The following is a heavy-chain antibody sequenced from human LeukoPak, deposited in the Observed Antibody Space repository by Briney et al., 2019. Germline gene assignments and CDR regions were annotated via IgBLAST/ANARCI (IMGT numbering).Heavy chain of an antibody. D-gene: IGHD1-26*01. CDR3: AKDRSGSYYDALNI. Sequence: GGSLRLSCAASGFTFDDYAMHWVRQAPGKGLEWVSGITWNSSSIDYAGSVKGRFTISRGNAKNSLYLQMNSLRAEDTALYYCAKDRSGSYYDALNIWGQGTMVTVSS. CDR2: ITWNSSSI. CDR1: GFTFDDYA. V-gene: IGHV3-9*01. J-gene: IGHJ3*02.